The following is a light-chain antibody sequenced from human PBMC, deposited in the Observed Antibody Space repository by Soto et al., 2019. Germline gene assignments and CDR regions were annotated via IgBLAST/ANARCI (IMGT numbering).Light chain of an antibody. Sequence: DIQLTQSPSPLSSSVGDRVTISCRASQSIHTYLTWYKQKPGKAPKFLIYAASSLQSGVPSRFSGSGSGTDFTLTISSLKREDFATYYCQQSSSTPYTVGGGTNVYI. CDR3: QQSSSTPYT. CDR2: AAS. J-gene: IGKJ4*01. CDR1: QSIHTY. V-gene: IGKV1-39*01.